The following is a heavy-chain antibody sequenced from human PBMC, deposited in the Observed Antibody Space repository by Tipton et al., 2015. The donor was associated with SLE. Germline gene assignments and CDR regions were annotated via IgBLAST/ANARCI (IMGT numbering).Heavy chain of an antibody. J-gene: IGHJ4*02. V-gene: IGHV4-39*07. Sequence: TLSLTCTVSGGSISSSSYYWGWIRQPPGKGLEWIGEINHSGSTNYNPSLKSRVTISVDTSKNQFSLKLSSVTAADTAVYYCARGGGYGTFDYWGQGTLVTVSS. CDR1: GGSISSSSYY. CDR2: INHSGST. CDR3: ARGGGYGTFDY. D-gene: IGHD5-18*01.